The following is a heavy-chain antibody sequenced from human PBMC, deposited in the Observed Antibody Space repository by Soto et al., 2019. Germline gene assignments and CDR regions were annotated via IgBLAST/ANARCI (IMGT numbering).Heavy chain of an antibody. Sequence: VQLVESGGEVKKPGSSLKVSCKASGGTFSSYAISWVRQAPGQGLEWMGGIIPIFGRANYAQKLQGRVTITADEATSTADMELSSLRSEDTALYYCARERSSWLATRSHAFDSWGQGTMVTVSS. J-gene: IGHJ3*02. CDR2: IIPIFGRA. D-gene: IGHD3-22*01. CDR3: ARERSSWLATRSHAFDS. V-gene: IGHV1-69*01. CDR1: GGTFSSYA.